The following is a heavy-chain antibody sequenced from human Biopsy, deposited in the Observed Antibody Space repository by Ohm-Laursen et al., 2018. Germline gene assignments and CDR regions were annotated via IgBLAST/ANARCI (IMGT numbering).Heavy chain of an antibody. J-gene: IGHJ4*02. Sequence: TLSLTCTVSGVSINGGRYYWNWIRHPPGKGLEWIGNIFYSANTYYNPSLKSRVTISVDTSKNQFSLELSSVTAADTAVYYCARLGSGDYFPTFFDFWGQGALVTVSS. V-gene: IGHV4-31*03. CDR2: IFYSANT. D-gene: IGHD5-12*01. CDR3: ARLGSGDYFPTFFDF. CDR1: GVSINGGRYY.